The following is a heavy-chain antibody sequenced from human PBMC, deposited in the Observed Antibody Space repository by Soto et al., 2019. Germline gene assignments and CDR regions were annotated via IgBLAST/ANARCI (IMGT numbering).Heavy chain of an antibody. J-gene: IGHJ4*02. Sequence: TSETLSLTCTVSGDSMRSSSHYWSWLRQPPEKGLEWIGSVYYNGGTYYSPSLQSRVTISVDTSKSQFSLRLRSVSAADTAVYYCARQSLRGQIAVVLASIDSWGQGSLVTVSS. CDR2: VYYNGGT. CDR3: ARQSLRGQIAVVLASIDS. CDR1: GDSMRSSSHY. V-gene: IGHV4-39*01. D-gene: IGHD2-21*01.